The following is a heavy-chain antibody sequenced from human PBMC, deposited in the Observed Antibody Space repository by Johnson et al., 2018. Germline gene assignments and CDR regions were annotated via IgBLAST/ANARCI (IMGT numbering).Heavy chain of an antibody. CDR3: GKDITGGYCRGGSCYVRGMDV. CDR1: GFTFDDYA. D-gene: IGHD2-15*01. CDR2: ISWNSGSI. Sequence: EVQLVESGGGVVQPGRSLRLSCAASGFTFDDYAMHWVRQAPGKGLEWVSVISWNSGSIGYADSVKGRFTISSDNAKNSLYLQMNSLRAEDAALYYCGKDITGGYCRGGSCYVRGMDVWGQGTTVTVSS. V-gene: IGHV3-9*01. J-gene: IGHJ6*02.